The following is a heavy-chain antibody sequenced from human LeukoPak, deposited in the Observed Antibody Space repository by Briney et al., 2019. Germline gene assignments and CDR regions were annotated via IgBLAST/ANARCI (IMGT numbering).Heavy chain of an antibody. Sequence: SETLSLTCTVSGGSISSSSYYWGWIRQPPGKGLEWIGSIYYSGSTYYNPSLKSRVTISVDTSKNRFSLKLSSVTAADTAVYYCARIYLQLVDYWGQGTLVTVSS. CDR2: IYYSGST. CDR1: GGSISSSSYY. J-gene: IGHJ4*02. CDR3: ARIYLQLVDY. V-gene: IGHV4-39*01. D-gene: IGHD6-13*01.